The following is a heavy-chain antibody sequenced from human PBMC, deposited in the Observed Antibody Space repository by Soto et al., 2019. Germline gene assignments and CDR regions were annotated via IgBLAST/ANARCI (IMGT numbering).Heavy chain of an antibody. J-gene: IGHJ4*02. CDR2: TDPSGGHT. CDR1: GYTFTMHK. CDR3: ARDAAFAFVVGATTIADF. Sequence: QVQLVQSGSEVKKAGASVRVSCTASGYTFTMHKMHWVRQAPGQALEWMGLTDPSGGHTTYAQKFQGRVSMTGDTSTDTVYFELSSLRSEDTAVYYCARDAAFAFVVGATTIADFWGQGTLVTVSS. V-gene: IGHV1-46*01. D-gene: IGHD1-26*01.